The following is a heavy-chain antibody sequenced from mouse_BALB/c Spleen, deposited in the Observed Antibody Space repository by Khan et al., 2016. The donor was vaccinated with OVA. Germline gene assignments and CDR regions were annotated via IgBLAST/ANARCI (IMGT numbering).Heavy chain of an antibody. J-gene: IGHJ2*01. CDR2: ISSGSSTI. Sequence: EVQLVESGGGLVQPGGSRKLSCAASGFTFSSFGMHWVRQAPEKGLEWVAYISSGSSTIYYADTVKGRFTISRDNPKNTLFLQMTSLRSEDTAMYYCARNGDVSRSFDYWGQGTTLTVSS. D-gene: IGHD1-1*01. CDR1: GFTFSSFG. CDR3: ARNGDVSRSFDY. V-gene: IGHV5-17*02.